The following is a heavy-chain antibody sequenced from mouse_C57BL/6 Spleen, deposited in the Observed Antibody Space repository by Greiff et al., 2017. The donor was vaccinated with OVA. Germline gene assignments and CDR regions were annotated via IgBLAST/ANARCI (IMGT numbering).Heavy chain of an antibody. Sequence: EVMLVESGEGLVKPGGSLKLSCAASGFTFSSYAMSWVRQTPEKRLEWVAYISSGDYIYYADTVKGRFTISRDNARNTLYLQMSSLKSEDTAMYYCTRDQDYGGFDYWGQGTTLTVSS. V-gene: IGHV5-9-1*02. CDR3: TRDQDYGGFDY. J-gene: IGHJ2*01. CDR1: GFTFSSYA. CDR2: ISSGDYI. D-gene: IGHD1-1*01.